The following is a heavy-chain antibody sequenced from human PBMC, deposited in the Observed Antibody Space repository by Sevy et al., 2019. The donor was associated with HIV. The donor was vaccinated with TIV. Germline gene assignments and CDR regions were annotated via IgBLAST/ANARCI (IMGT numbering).Heavy chain of an antibody. J-gene: IGHJ5*02. V-gene: IGHV4-34*01. CDR1: GGSFSGYY. CDR3: ARGRQMILTGYYRKYYWFDP. CDR2: INHSGST. Sequence: SETLSLTCAVYGGSFSGYYWSWIRQPPGKGLEWIGEINHSGSTNYNPSLKSRVTISVDTSKNQFSLKLSSVTAADTAVYYCARGRQMILTGYYRKYYWFDPWGQGTLVTVSS. D-gene: IGHD3-9*01.